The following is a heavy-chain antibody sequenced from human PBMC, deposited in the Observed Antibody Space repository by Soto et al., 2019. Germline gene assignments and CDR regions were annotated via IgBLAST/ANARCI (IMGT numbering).Heavy chain of an antibody. CDR2: INHSGST. D-gene: IGHD3-22*01. J-gene: IGHJ1*01. CDR3: ARVGYDSSGYYSHPAEYFQH. CDR1: GGSFSGYY. Sequence: QVQLQQWGAGLLKPSETLSLTCAVYGGSFSGYYWSWIRQPPGKGLEWIGEINHSGSTNYNPSLKSRVTISVDTSKNQFSLKLSSVTAADTAVYYCARVGYDSSGYYSHPAEYFQHWGQGTLVTVSS. V-gene: IGHV4-34*01.